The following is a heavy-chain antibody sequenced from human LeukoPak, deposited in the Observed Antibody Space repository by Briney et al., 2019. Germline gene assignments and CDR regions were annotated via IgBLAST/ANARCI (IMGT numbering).Heavy chain of an antibody. CDR1: GGSISSGGYS. CDR2: IYHSGST. V-gene: IGHV4-30-2*01. CDR3: ARRWLQFSVFDY. D-gene: IGHD5-24*01. J-gene: IGHJ4*02. Sequence: PSETLSLTCAVSGGSISSGGYSWSWIRQPPGKGLEWIGYIYHSGSTYYNPSLKSRVTISVDTSKNQFSLKLSSVTAADTAVYYCARRWLQFSVFDYWGQGTLVTVSS.